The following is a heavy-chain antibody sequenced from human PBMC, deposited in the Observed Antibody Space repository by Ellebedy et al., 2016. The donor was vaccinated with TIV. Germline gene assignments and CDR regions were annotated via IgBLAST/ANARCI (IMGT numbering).Heavy chain of an antibody. Sequence: AASVKVSCKASGYTFTSYGISWVRQAPGQGLEWMGWISAYNGNTNYAQKLQGRVTMTTDTSTSTVYMELSSLRSEDTAVYYCARDVRSYRSGWFDPWGQGTLVTVSS. CDR3: ARDVRSYRSGWFDP. CDR2: ISAYNGNT. V-gene: IGHV1-18*01. CDR1: GYTFTSYG. D-gene: IGHD3-16*02. J-gene: IGHJ5*02.